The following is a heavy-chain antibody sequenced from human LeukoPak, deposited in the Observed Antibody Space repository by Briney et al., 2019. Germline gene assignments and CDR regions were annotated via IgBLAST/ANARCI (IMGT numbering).Heavy chain of an antibody. D-gene: IGHD4-23*01. CDR2: ICYSGST. CDR3: ARAEKGSNALDY. J-gene: IGHJ4*02. V-gene: IGHV4-61*01. Sequence: SETLSLTCTVSGGSVSSGSYYWSWIRQPPGKGLEWIGYICYSGSTNYNPSLKSRVTISVDRSKNQFSLKLSSVTAADTAVYYCARAEKGSNALDYWGQGTLVTVSS. CDR1: GGSVSSGSYY.